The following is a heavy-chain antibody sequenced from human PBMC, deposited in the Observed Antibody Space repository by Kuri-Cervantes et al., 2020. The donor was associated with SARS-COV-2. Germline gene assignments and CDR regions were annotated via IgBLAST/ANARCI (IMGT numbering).Heavy chain of an antibody. CDR3: AKDRLGVPDF. CDR2: ISNDGKHE. V-gene: IGHV3-30*18. CDR1: GFNFSNTD. J-gene: IGHJ1*01. D-gene: IGHD2-8*01. Sequence: GESLKISCAASGFNFSNTDMHWVRQAPGKGLEWVAVISNDGKHEKCVDSGKGRFAISRDNSQNTLYLQMKSLTSEDTAIYYRAKDRLGVPDFWGQGTLVTVSS.